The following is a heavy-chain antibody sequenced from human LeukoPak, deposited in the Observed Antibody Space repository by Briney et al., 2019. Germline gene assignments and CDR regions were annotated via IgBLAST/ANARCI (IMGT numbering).Heavy chain of an antibody. CDR3: ARDGSEFFTDYYYMDV. CDR1: GGSFSGYY. V-gene: IGHV3-7*01. J-gene: IGHJ6*03. D-gene: IGHD3-10*01. Sequence: PSETLSLTCAVYGGSFSGYYWSWIRQPPGKGLEWVANIKQDGSEKYYVDSVKGRFTISRDNAKNSLYLQMNSLRAEDTAVYYCARDGSEFFTDYYYMDVWGKGTTVTVSS. CDR2: IKQDGSEK.